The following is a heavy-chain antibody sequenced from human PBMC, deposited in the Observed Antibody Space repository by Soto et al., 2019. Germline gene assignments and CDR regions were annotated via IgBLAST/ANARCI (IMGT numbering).Heavy chain of an antibody. CDR2: ISGYDGRT. CDR3: ARDWEATRHIDCFDP. D-gene: IGHD1-26*01. J-gene: IGHJ5*02. CDR1: GYTFSNYG. V-gene: IGHV1-18*01. Sequence: QLVQSGAEVKKPGASVRVSCKASGYTFSNYGISWVRQAPGQGLEWMGWISGYDGRTHYAQRFQGRVTMTTDKSTSTAYMELTSLTSDDTAVYYCARDWEATRHIDCFDPWGQGTLVTVSS.